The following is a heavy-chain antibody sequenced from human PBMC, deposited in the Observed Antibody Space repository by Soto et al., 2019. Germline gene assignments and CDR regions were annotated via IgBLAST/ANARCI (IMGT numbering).Heavy chain of an antibody. CDR2: IIPIFGTA. J-gene: IGHJ3*02. V-gene: IGHV1-69*01. CDR3: ARVQDDYVWGSYRPGRDAFDI. Sequence: QVQLVQSGAEVKKPGSSVKVSCKASGGTFSSYAISWVRQAPGQGLEWMGGIIPIFGTANYAQKFQGRVTITADESTSTAYMELSSLRSEDTAVYYCARVQDDYVWGSYRPGRDAFDIWGQGTMVTVSS. D-gene: IGHD3-16*02. CDR1: GGTFSSYA.